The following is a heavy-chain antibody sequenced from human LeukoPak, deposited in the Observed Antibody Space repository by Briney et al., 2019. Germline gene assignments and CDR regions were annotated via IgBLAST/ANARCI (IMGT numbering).Heavy chain of an antibody. V-gene: IGHV3-11*01. Sequence: GGSLRLSCAASGFTFSDYYMSWIRQAPGKGLEWVSYISSSGSTIYYADSVKGRFTTSRDNAKNSLYLQMNSLRAEDTAVYYCAREAPQYSSSSGYYYYYMDVWGKGTTVTVSS. CDR1: GFTFSDYY. D-gene: IGHD6-6*01. J-gene: IGHJ6*03. CDR2: ISSSGSTI. CDR3: AREAPQYSSSSGYYYYYMDV.